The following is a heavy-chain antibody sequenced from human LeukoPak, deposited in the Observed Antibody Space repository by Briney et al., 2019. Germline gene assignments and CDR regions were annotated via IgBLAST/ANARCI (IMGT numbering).Heavy chain of an antibody. CDR1: GGSISSYY. D-gene: IGHD2-15*01. J-gene: IGHJ6*02. CDR3: ARERYCSGGSCYRYYYYGMDV. Sequence: PPETLSLTCTVSGGSISSYYWSWIRQPAGKGLEWIGRIYTSGSTNYNPSLKSRVTMSVDTSKNQFSLKLSSVTAADTAVYYCARERYCSGGSCYRYYYYGMDVWGQGTTVTVSS. V-gene: IGHV4-4*07. CDR2: IYTSGST.